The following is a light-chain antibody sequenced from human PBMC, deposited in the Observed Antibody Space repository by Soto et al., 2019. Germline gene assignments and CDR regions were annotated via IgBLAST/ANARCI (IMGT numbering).Light chain of an antibody. CDR3: SSFRSSSTSYV. Sequence: QSVLTQPASVSGSPGQSITISCTGTSSDIGDSNYVSWYQQHPGKAPKLVIYDVSNRPSGVSNRFSGSKSANTASLTISGLQAEVEADYYCSSFRSSSTSYVFGAGT. J-gene: IGLJ1*01. V-gene: IGLV2-14*03. CDR2: DVS. CDR1: SSDIGDSNY.